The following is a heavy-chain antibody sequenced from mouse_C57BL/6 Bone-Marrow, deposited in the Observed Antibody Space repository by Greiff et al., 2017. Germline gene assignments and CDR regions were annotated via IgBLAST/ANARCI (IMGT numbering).Heavy chain of an antibody. CDR2: IRNKANGYTT. Sequence: EVHLVESGGGLVQPGGSLSLSCAASGFTFTNYYMSWVRQPPGKALEWLGFIRNKANGYTTEYSASVKGRFTISRDNSQSILYLQMNALRAEDSATYYCARYPANYGRSYVDWYFDVWGTGTTVTVSS. D-gene: IGHD1-1*01. CDR3: ARYPANYGRSYVDWYFDV. V-gene: IGHV7-3*01. J-gene: IGHJ1*03. CDR1: GFTFTNYY.